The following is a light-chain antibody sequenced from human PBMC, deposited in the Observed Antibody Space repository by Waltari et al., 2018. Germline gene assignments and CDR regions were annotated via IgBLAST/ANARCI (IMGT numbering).Light chain of an antibody. CDR3: QQFINDPLT. J-gene: IGKJ3*01. Sequence: DIQMTQSPSSLSASVGDRVTITCRASQSISSYLYWYQQKPGKAPKLLIFAASSLESGVPSRFSGSGSGTDFTLTITSLQPEDFATYYCQQFINDPLTFGPGTTVDVK. V-gene: IGKV1-39*01. CDR2: AAS. CDR1: QSISSY.